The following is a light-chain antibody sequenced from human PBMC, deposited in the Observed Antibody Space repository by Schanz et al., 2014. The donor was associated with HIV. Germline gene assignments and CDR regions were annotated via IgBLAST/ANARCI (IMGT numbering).Light chain of an antibody. V-gene: IGLV2-8*01. CDR1: SSDVGGYNY. J-gene: IGLJ2*01. Sequence: QSVLTQPPSASGSPGQSVTISCTGTSSDVGGYNYVSWYQQHPGKAPQLMIYEVSKRPSGVPDRFSGSKSGNTAFLTVSGLQAEDEADYYCSSYAGSSTLVVFGGGTKLTVL. CDR2: EVS. CDR3: SSYAGSSTLVV.